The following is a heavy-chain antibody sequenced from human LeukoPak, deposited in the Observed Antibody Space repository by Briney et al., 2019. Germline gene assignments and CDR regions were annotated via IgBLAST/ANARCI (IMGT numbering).Heavy chain of an antibody. J-gene: IGHJ4*02. CDR1: GFTFSNYW. Sequence: PGGSLRLSCAASGFTFSNYWMHWVRQAPGKGPVWVSRINSGGSATNYADSVKGRFTISRDNAKNTLYLQMNSLRAEDTAVYYCARFQVYGDYVGIDYWGRGTLVTVSS. V-gene: IGHV3-74*01. D-gene: IGHD4-17*01. CDR3: ARFQVYGDYVGIDY. CDR2: INSGGSAT.